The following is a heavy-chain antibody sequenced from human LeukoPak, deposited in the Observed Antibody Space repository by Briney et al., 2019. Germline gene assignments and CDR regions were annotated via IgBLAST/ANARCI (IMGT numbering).Heavy chain of an antibody. Sequence: ASVKVSCKVSGYTLTELSMHWVRRAPGKGLEWMGGFDPEDGETIYAQKFRGRVTMTEDTSTDTAYMELSSLRSEDTAVYYCATLNYYDSSGYYYSAFDIWGQGTMVTVSS. CDR3: ATLNYYDSSGYYYSAFDI. CDR1: GYTLTELS. J-gene: IGHJ3*02. V-gene: IGHV1-24*01. D-gene: IGHD3-22*01. CDR2: FDPEDGET.